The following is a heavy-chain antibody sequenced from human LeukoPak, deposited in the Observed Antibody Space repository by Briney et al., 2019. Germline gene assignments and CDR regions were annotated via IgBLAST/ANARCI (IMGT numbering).Heavy chain of an antibody. V-gene: IGHV3-7*01. CDR1: GFTFSSYW. Sequence: GGSLRLSCAASGFTFSSYWMSWVRRAPGKGLGWVANIKQDGSEKYYVDSVKGRFTISRDNAKNSLYLQLNSLRAEDTAVYYCAREGITAAADYWGQGTLVTVSS. CDR3: AREGITAAADY. J-gene: IGHJ4*02. CDR2: IKQDGSEK. D-gene: IGHD6-13*01.